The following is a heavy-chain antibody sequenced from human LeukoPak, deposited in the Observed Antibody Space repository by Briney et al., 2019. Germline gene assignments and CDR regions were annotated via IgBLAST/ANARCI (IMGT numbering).Heavy chain of an antibody. CDR1: GGSISSYY. D-gene: IGHD6-19*01. V-gene: IGHV4-59*01. CDR2: IYYSGST. CDR3: ARALAVAAPQPVFGY. J-gene: IGHJ4*02. Sequence: SETLSLTCTVSGGSISSYYWSWIRQPPGKGLEWIGYIYYSGSTNYNPSLKSRVTISVDTSKNQFSLKLSSVTAADTAVYYCARALAVAAPQPVFGYWGQGTLVTVSS.